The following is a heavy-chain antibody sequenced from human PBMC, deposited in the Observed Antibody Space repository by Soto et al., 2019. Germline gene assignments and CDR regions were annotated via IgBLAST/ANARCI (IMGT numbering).Heavy chain of an antibody. V-gene: IGHV1-8*01. J-gene: IGHJ5*02. CDR2: MNPNSGNT. CDR3: ARSGVARYCSSISCYDGRSYNWFDP. Sequence: ASVKVSCKASGYTFTSYDINWVRQATGQGLEWMGWMNPNSGNTGYAQRFQGRVTMTRNTSISTAYMELSSLRSEDTAVYYCARSGVARYCSSISCYDGRSYNWFDPWGQGTLVTVSS. CDR1: GYTFTSYD. D-gene: IGHD2-2*01.